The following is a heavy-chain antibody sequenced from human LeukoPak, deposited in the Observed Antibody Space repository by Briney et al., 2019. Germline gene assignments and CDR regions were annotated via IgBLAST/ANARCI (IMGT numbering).Heavy chain of an antibody. D-gene: IGHD5-12*01. Sequence: GGSLRLSCAASGFTFSSYWMSWVRQAPGKGLEWVANIKQDGSEEVYVDSVRGRFTISRDNAKNSLFLQMNTLRAEDTAVYYCARGWISDSFDYWGQGTLVTVSS. J-gene: IGHJ4*02. V-gene: IGHV3-7*02. CDR1: GFTFSSYW. CDR2: IKQDGSEE. CDR3: ARGWISDSFDY.